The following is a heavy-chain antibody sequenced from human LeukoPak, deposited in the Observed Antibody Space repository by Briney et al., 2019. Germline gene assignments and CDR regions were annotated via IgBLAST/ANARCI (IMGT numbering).Heavy chain of an antibody. CDR2: VSPGGYT. Sequence: SETLSLTCAVSGVSVSDYYWSWIRQSPEKGLEWIGEVSPGGYTTYNPSLRSRVIISEDTSENQLSLNVTSVTAADTALYYCARIRCGRGQARCYNHWGQGSLVTVSS. CDR1: GVSVSDYY. V-gene: IGHV4-34*01. D-gene: IGHD2-21*01. J-gene: IGHJ5*02. CDR3: ARIRCGRGQARCYNH.